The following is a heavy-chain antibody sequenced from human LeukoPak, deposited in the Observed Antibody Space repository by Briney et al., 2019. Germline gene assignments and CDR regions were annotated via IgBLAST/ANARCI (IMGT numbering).Heavy chain of an antibody. CDR3: ARMSPGGLEVDSDY. V-gene: IGHV3-21*01. CDR1: GFTFSSYS. J-gene: IGHJ4*02. CDR2: ISSSSNYI. Sequence: GGSLRLSCAASGFTFSSYSMNWVRQAPGKGLEWVSSISSSSNYIYYADSVRGRFTISRDNAKNSLYLQMNSLRAEDTAVYYCARMSPGGLEVDSDYWGQGTLVTVSS. D-gene: IGHD3-16*01.